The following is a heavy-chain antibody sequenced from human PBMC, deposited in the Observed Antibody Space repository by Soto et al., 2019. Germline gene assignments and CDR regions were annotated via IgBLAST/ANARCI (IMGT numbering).Heavy chain of an antibody. D-gene: IGHD3-22*01. CDR1: GFTISSYS. V-gene: IGHV3-48*02. CDR2: ISSSSSTI. CDR3: ARFPQYYDSSGYGY. Sequence: EVQLVESGGGLVQPGGSLRLSCAASGFTISSYSMNWVRQAPGKGLEWVSYISSSSSTIYYADSVKGRFTISRDNAKNSLYLQMNSLRDEDTAVYYCARFPQYYDSSGYGYWGPGTLVTVSS. J-gene: IGHJ4*02.